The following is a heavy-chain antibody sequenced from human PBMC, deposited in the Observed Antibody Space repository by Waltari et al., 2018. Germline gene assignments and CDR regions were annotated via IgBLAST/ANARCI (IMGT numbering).Heavy chain of an antibody. CDR1: GFIVSPNY. J-gene: IGHJ4*02. V-gene: IGHV3-53*01. D-gene: IGHD2-21*02. CDR3: ATDGDGDCSLCLAQ. Sequence: EVQLVESGGGVIQPGGSLRLSCAASGFIVSPNYMSWVRQAPGKGLEWVSVIYNDGTKLYADSVKGRFTVSRDNSKNMVHLQMGSLRAEDTAVYYCATDGDGDCSLCLAQWGQGTLVTVSS. CDR2: IYNDGTK.